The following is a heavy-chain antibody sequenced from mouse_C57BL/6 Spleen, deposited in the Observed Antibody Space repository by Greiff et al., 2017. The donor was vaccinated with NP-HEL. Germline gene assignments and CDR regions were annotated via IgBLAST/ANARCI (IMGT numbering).Heavy chain of an antibody. CDR1: GFTFSSYA. Sequence: EVKLMESGEGLVKPGGSLKLSCAASGFTFSSYAMSWVRQTPEKRLEWVAYISSGGDYIYYADTVKGRFTISRDNARNTLYLQMSSLKSEDTAMYYCTRVYGNYVAMDYWGQGTSVTVSS. J-gene: IGHJ4*01. CDR2: ISSGGDYI. V-gene: IGHV5-9-1*02. CDR3: TRVYGNYVAMDY. D-gene: IGHD2-1*01.